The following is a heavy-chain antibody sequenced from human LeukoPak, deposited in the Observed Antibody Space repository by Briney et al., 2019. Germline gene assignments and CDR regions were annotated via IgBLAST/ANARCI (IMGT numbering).Heavy chain of an antibody. V-gene: IGHV4-30-4*01. CDR1: GDSISSSDYY. CDR2: IYYSGST. D-gene: IGHD6-25*01. Sequence: SETLSLTCTVSGDSISSSDYYWSWIRQPPGKGLEWFGYIYYSGSTYYNPSLKSRVTISVDTSKNQFSLRLSSVTAADTAVYYCARGAAPDSYNWYDPWGQGTLVTVSS. J-gene: IGHJ5*02. CDR3: ARGAAPDSYNWYDP.